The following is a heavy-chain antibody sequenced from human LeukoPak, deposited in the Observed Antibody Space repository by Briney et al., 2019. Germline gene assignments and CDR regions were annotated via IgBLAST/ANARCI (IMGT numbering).Heavy chain of an antibody. D-gene: IGHD4-17*01. CDR3: ARKWGGRGDYFYFDY. Sequence: GESLKISCKGSGYTFTTHWIAWVRQMPGKGLEWMGIIFPGDSDTTYSPSFEGQVTISADKSVNTAYLQWSSLKASDTAMYYCARKWGGRGDYFYFDYWGQGTLVTVSS. J-gene: IGHJ4*02. CDR1: GYTFTTHW. CDR2: IFPGDSDT. V-gene: IGHV5-51*01.